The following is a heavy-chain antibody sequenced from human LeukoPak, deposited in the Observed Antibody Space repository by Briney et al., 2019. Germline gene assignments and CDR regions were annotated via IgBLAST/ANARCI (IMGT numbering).Heavy chain of an antibody. CDR3: ASGSGSYRTPYYYMDV. CDR1: GFTVSSNY. D-gene: IGHD3-10*01. Sequence: PGGSVRLSCVASGFTVSSNYMSWVRQAPGKGLEWVSVIYSGGSTYYADSVKGRFTISRDNSKNTLYLQMNSLRAEDTAVYYCASGSGSYRTPYYYMDVWGTGTTVTVSS. V-gene: IGHV3-53*01. CDR2: IYSGGST. J-gene: IGHJ6*03.